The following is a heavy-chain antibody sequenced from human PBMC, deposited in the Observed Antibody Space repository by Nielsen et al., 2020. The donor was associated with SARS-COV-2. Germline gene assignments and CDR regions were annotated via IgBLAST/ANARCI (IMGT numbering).Heavy chain of an antibody. D-gene: IGHD3-9*01. CDR2: ISGSGGST. V-gene: IGHV3-23*01. CDR3: ARDLSLRYFDWSPGGLWFDP. J-gene: IGHJ5*02. Sequence: GESLKISCAASGFTFSSYAMSWVRQAPGKGLEWVSAISGSGGSTYYADSVKGRFTISRDNSKNTLYLQMNSLRAEDTAVYYCARDLSLRYFDWSPGGLWFDPWGQGTLVTVSS. CDR1: GFTFSSYA.